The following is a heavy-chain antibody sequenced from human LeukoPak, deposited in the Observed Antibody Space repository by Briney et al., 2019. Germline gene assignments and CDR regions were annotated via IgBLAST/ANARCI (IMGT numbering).Heavy chain of an antibody. V-gene: IGHV3-15*01. CDR2: IKSKTDGGTT. CDR1: GFTFSNAW. J-gene: IGHJ4*02. CDR3: TTRIAVAGNPDY. Sequence: PGGSLRLSCAASGFTFSNAWMSWVRQAPGKGLEWVGRIKSKTDGGTTDYAAPVKGRFTISRDDSKNTLYQQMNSLKTEDTAVYYCTTRIAVAGNPDYWGQGTLVTVSS. D-gene: IGHD6-19*01.